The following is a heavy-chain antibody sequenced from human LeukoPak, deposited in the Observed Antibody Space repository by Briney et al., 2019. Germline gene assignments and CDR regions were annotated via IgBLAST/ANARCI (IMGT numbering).Heavy chain of an antibody. D-gene: IGHD5-18*01. CDR3: ARALDTPTNDY. Sequence: GASVKVSCKASGYTFTSYGINWVRQAPGQGLEWMGWIRVYNGNTLYAQRLQGRVTMTTDTSTSTAYMDLRSLRSDDTAVYYCARALDTPTNDYWGQGTLVTVSS. CDR2: IRVYNGNT. J-gene: IGHJ4*02. CDR1: GYTFTSYG. V-gene: IGHV1-18*01.